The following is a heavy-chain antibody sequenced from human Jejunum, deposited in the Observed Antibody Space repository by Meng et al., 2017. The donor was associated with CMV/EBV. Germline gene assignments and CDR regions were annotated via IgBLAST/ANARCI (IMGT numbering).Heavy chain of an antibody. CDR2: ISAYNGNT. CDR3: ARVEVGITSGDY. J-gene: IGHJ4*02. V-gene: IGHV1-18*01. CDR1: GYTFTNYG. Sequence: QAQLGLCGGGVKKAGASVKVSCKASGYTFTNYGITWVRQAPGQGLEWMGWISAYNGNTNYAQTLQGRLTMTTDTSTSTAYMELRSLRSDDTAVYYCARVEVGITSGDYWGQGTLVTVSS. D-gene: IGHD1-26*01.